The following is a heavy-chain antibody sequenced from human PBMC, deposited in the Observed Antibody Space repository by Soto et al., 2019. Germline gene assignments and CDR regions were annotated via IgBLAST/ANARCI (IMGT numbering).Heavy chain of an antibody. Sequence: GEGLRLSSAASGVTFSSYWMSGVRQAPGKGQEWVANIKQDGSEKYYVDSVKGRFTISRDNAKNSLYLQMNSMRAEDTAVYYCARLTVAANDVFYICGQG. CDR1: GVTFSSYW. CDR2: IKQDGSEK. J-gene: IGHJ3*02. D-gene: IGHD6-19*01. CDR3: ARLTVAANDVFYI. V-gene: IGHV3-7*03.